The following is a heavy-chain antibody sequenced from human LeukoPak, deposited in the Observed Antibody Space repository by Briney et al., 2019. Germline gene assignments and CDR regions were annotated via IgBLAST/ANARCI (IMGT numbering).Heavy chain of an antibody. CDR2: IIPILNTT. D-gene: IGHD3-10*01. CDR1: GGTFISYT. Sequence: SVTVSFKASGGTFISYTFNWVRQAPGQGGEGMGGIIPILNTTNYAQKLQDRVTIIADRSTTTTYMELRGLRSEDTAVYYCARGTSIRGDDYHGMDVWGQGTTITVSS. V-gene: IGHV1-69*08. J-gene: IGHJ6*02. CDR3: ARGTSIRGDDYHGMDV.